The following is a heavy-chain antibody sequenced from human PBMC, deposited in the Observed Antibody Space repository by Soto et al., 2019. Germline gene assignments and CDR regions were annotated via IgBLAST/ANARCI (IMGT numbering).Heavy chain of an antibody. CDR2: MYNTGST. CDR3: ARDLWGYCGTDCYPLDV. V-gene: IGHV4-59*01. D-gene: IGHD2-21*02. J-gene: IGHJ6*02. CDR1: GGSISGYY. Sequence: TSETLSLTCTVSGGSISGYYWSWIRQPPGKGLEWIGYMYNTGSTVYNPSFKSRVTISVDTSKNQFSLKLNSMSAADTAVYYCARDLWGYCGTDCYPLDVWGQGTTVTVSS.